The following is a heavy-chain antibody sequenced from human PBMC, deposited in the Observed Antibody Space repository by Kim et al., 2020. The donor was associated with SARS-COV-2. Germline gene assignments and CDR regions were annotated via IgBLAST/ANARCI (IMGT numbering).Heavy chain of an antibody. Sequence: SLKSRVTISVDTSKNQFSLKLSSVTAADTAVYYCARRYGITGTTYNWFDPWGQGTLVTVSS. V-gene: IGHV4-39*01. CDR3: ARRYGITGTTYNWFDP. D-gene: IGHD1-7*01. J-gene: IGHJ5*02.